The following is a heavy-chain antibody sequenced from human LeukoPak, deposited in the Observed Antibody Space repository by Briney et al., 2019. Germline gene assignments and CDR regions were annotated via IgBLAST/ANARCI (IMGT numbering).Heavy chain of an antibody. D-gene: IGHD6-19*01. CDR2: IYYSGST. V-gene: IGHV4-30-4*08. CDR3: ARAPSDSSGWYPYYYYMDV. CDR1: GGSISSGDYY. Sequence: PSETLSLTCTVSGGSISSGDYYWSWIRQPPGEGLEWIGYIYYSGSTYYNPSLKSRVTISVDTSKNQFSLKLSSVTAADTAVYYCARAPSDSSGWYPYYYYMDVWGKGTTVTVSS. J-gene: IGHJ6*03.